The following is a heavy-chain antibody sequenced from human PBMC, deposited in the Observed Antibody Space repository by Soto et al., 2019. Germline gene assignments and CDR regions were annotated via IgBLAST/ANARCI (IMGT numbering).Heavy chain of an antibody. J-gene: IGHJ4*02. V-gene: IGHV5-51*01. CDR2: IYPGDSDT. Sequence: PGESLKISCKGSGYGFTSYWIGWVRQMPGKGLEWMGLIYPGDSDTRYNPSFQGQVTISADKSISTAYLQWSSLKASDSAIYYCARTSGSYLYYFDYWGQGTVVTVSS. CDR3: ARTSGSYLYYFDY. CDR1: GYGFTSYW. D-gene: IGHD1-26*01.